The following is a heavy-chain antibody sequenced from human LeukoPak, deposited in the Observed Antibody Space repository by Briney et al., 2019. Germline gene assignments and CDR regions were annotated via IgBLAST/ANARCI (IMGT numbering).Heavy chain of an antibody. CDR2: INHSGST. CDR3: ARQPHWTTGFDY. J-gene: IGHJ4*02. Sequence: SETLSLTCAVYGGSFSVYYWSWIRQPPGKGLEWIGEINHSGSTNYNPSLKSRVTISVDTSKNQFSLKLSSVTAADTAVYYCARQPHWTTGFDYWGQGTLVTVSS. V-gene: IGHV4-34*01. D-gene: IGHD4-17*01. CDR1: GGSFSVYY.